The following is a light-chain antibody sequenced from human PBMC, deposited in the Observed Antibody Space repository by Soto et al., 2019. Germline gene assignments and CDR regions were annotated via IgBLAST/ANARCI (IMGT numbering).Light chain of an antibody. J-gene: IGLJ2*01. V-gene: IGLV1-40*01. CDR1: SSNIGAGYD. Sequence: QSVLTQPPSVSGAPGQRVTISCTGSSSNIGAGYDVHWYQQLPGTAPKLLIYGNSNRPSGVPDRFSGSKSGTSASLAITGLQAEDEXDYYCQSYDSSLSGSVFGGGTKLTVL. CDR2: GNS. CDR3: QSYDSSLSGSV.